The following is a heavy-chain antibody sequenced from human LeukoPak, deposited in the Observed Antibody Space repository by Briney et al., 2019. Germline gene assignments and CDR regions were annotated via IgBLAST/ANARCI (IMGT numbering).Heavy chain of an antibody. CDR2: IKGDGSTK. CDR1: AFTFSSYW. CDR3: ARWVITPYYGMDV. V-gene: IGHV3-7*05. Sequence: GGSLRLSCAASAFTFSSYWMTWVRQAPGKGLKWVASIKGDGSTKFYVDSLKGRFTISRDNAKNSLYLQMNSLRGEDTALYYCARWVITPYYGMDVWGQGTTVTVSS. D-gene: IGHD3-16*01. J-gene: IGHJ6*02.